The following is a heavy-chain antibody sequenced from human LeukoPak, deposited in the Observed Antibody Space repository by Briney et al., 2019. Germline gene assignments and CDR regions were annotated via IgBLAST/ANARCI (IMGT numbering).Heavy chain of an antibody. Sequence: PSETLPLTCTVSGGSISSYYWSWIRQPAGKGLEWIGRIYTTGSTNYNPSLKSRVTMSVDTSKNQFSLKLSSVTAADTAVYYCARVDMRAGYSSLYFDYWGQGTLVTVSS. CDR1: GGSISSYY. V-gene: IGHV4-4*07. J-gene: IGHJ4*02. D-gene: IGHD6-13*01. CDR3: ARVDMRAGYSSLYFDY. CDR2: IYTTGST.